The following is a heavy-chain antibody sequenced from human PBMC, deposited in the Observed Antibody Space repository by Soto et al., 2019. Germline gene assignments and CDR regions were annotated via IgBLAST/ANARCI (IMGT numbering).Heavy chain of an antibody. J-gene: IGHJ3*02. CDR3: ARVERGTATTVVDAFDI. Sequence: QVQLQQWGAGLLKPSETLSLTCAVYGGSVNSGNYYWSWIRQPPGKGLEWIGERSHSGGTPFNPSLKSRVTISVDTSKNQFSLKMSSVTAADTALYYCARVERGTATTVVDAFDIWGPGTLVTVSS. CDR2: RSHSGGT. CDR1: GGSVNSGNYY. V-gene: IGHV4-34*01. D-gene: IGHD1-1*01.